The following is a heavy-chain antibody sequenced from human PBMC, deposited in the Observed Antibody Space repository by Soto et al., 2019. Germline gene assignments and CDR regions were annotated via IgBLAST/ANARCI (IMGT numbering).Heavy chain of an antibody. CDR2: ISWNSGSI. J-gene: IGHJ4*02. CDR3: ANWDFDY. Sequence: EVQLVESGGSLVQPGRSLRLSCAASGFTFDDYAMHWVRQAPGKGLEWVSGISWNSGSIGYADSVKGRFTISRDNAKNSLYLQMNSLRAEDTALYYCANWDFDYWGQGTLVTVSS. V-gene: IGHV3-9*01. CDR1: GFTFDDYA. D-gene: IGHD7-27*01.